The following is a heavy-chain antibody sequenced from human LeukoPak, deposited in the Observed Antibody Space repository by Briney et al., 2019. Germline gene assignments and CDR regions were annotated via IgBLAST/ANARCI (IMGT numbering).Heavy chain of an antibody. CDR2: INYSGMT. J-gene: IGHJ5*02. V-gene: IGHV4-34*01. CDR3: AIRLATSRLATATTWFDP. CDR1: GESSDGFY. Sequence: PSETLSLTCAVYGESSDGFYWNWIRQPPGKGLEWIGEINYSGMTNYNPALMTRVAISADSSKRQFSLDLTSVTAADTAVYYCAIRLATSRLATATTWFDPWGRGTLVSVSS. D-gene: IGHD2-2*01.